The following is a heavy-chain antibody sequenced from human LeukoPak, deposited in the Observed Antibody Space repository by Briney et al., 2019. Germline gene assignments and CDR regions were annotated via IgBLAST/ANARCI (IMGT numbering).Heavy chain of an antibody. CDR1: GFTFSSYW. V-gene: IGHV3-7*03. CDR3: AGTIFARRPYYFDY. Sequence: PGGSLRLSCAASGFTFSSYWMSWVRQAPGKGLEWAANIKQDGSEKYYVDSVKGRFTISRDNAKDSLYLQMNSLRAADTAVYYCAGTIFARRPYYFDYWGQGTLVTVSS. CDR2: IKQDGSEK. D-gene: IGHD3-3*01. J-gene: IGHJ4*02.